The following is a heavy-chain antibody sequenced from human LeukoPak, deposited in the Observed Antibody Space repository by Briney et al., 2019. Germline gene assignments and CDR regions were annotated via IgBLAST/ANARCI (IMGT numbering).Heavy chain of an antibody. CDR2: IYYSGST. CDR3: ARDPRGGTSRDNWFDP. J-gene: IGHJ5*02. Sequence: PSETLSLTCTVSGGSISSYYWSWIRQPPRKGLEWIGYIYYSGSTNYNPSLKSRVTISVDTSKNQFSLKLNSVTAADTAVYYCARDPRGGTSRDNWFDPWGQGTLVTVSS. CDR1: GGSISSYY. V-gene: IGHV4-59*01. D-gene: IGHD1-1*01.